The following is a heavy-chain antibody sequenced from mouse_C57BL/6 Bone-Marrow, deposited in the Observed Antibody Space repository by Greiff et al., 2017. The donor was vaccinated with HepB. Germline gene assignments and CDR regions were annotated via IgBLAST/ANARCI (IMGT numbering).Heavy chain of an antibody. J-gene: IGHJ1*03. CDR2: INPYNGGT. Sequence: EVQLQQSGPVLVKPGASVKMSCKASGYTFTDYYMNWVKQSHGKSLEWIGVINPYNGGTSYNQKFKGKATLTVDKSSSTAYMELNSLTSEDSAVYYCARTSGSPYWYCDVWGTGTTVTVSS. CDR1: GYTFTDYY. V-gene: IGHV1-19*01. D-gene: IGHD1-1*02. CDR3: ARTSGSPYWYCDV.